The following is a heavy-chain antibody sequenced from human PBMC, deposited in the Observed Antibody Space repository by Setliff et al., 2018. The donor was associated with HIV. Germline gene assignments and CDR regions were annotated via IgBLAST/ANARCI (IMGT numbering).Heavy chain of an antibody. CDR2: INPNSGDS. V-gene: IGHV1-2*06. CDR1: GYTFTACY. D-gene: IGHD5-18*01. Sequence: ASVKVSCKASGYTFTACYIHWVRQAPGQGLEWMGRINPNSGDSKYAQRFQGRVTMTRDTSASTAYMELSSLTSEDTAVYYCAKGGDRAMINFDHWGQGTLVTVSS. CDR3: AKGGDRAMINFDH. J-gene: IGHJ4*02.